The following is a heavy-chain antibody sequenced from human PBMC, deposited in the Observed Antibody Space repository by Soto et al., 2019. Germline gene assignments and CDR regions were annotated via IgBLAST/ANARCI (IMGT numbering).Heavy chain of an antibody. V-gene: IGHV6-1*01. D-gene: IGHD6-19*01. J-gene: IGHJ6*02. CDR2: TYYRSKWYN. CDR1: GDSVSSNSAA. CDR3: ARGRPRSGWYYYYGMDV. Sequence: KQSQTLSLTCAISGDSVSSNSAAWNWIRQSPSRGLEWLGRTYYRSKWYNDYAVSVKSRITINPDTSKNQFSLQLNSVTPEDTAVYYCARGRPRSGWYYYYGMDVWGQGTTVTVSS.